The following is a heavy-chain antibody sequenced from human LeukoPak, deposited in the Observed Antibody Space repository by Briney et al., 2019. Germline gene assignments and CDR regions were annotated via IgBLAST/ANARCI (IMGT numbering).Heavy chain of an antibody. CDR3: AKSLEEYQLLPFDY. CDR1: GFTFSSYA. J-gene: IGHJ4*02. Sequence: GGSLRLSCAASGFTFSSYAMSWVRQAPGKGLEWVAVISYDGSNKYYADSVKGRFTISRDNSKNTLYLQMNSLRAEDTAVYYCAKSLEEYQLLPFDYWGQGTLVTVSS. V-gene: IGHV3-30*18. CDR2: ISYDGSNK. D-gene: IGHD2-2*01.